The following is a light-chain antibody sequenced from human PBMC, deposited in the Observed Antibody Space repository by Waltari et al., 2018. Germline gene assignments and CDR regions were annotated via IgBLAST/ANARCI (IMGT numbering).Light chain of an antibody. CDR1: KLGDKY. Sequence: SSELTQPPSVSVSPGQTASITCSGDKLGDKYACWHQQKPGQSPVLVIYQDSKRPSVSPGRFSGSNSGNTATLTIGGTQAMDEAEYYCQAWDSSVVFGGGTKLTVL. J-gene: IGLJ2*01. CDR2: QDS. V-gene: IGLV3-1*01. CDR3: QAWDSSVV.